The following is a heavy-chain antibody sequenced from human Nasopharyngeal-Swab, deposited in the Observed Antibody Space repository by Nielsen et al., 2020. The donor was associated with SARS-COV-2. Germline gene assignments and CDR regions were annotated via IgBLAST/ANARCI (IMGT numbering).Heavy chain of an antibody. CDR1: GFTFSTYW. J-gene: IGHJ3*02. D-gene: IGHD2-2*01. CDR2: INSEGSST. Sequence: GESLKISCAASGFTFSTYWMHWVRQAPGKGLVWVSRINSEGSSTTYADSVKGRFTISRDNAMNTLSLQMNSLRVEDTAVYYCARDLDCSSSDCYLDAFDIWGQGTAVTVSS. V-gene: IGHV3-74*01. CDR3: ARDLDCSSSDCYLDAFDI.